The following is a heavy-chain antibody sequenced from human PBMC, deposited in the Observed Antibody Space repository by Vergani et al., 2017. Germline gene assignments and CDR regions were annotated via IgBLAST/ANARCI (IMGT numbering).Heavy chain of an antibody. CDR3: ARVRNYDFWSGINGMDV. D-gene: IGHD3-3*01. CDR1: GGSISSYY. J-gene: IGHJ6*02. V-gene: IGHV4-59*08. CDR2: IYYSGST. Sequence: QVQLQESGPGLVKPSETLSLTCTVSGGSISSYYWSWIRQPPGKGLEWIGYIYYSGSTNYNPSLKSRVTISVDTSKNQFSLKLSSVTAADTAVYYCARVRNYDFWSGINGMDVWGQGTTVTVSS.